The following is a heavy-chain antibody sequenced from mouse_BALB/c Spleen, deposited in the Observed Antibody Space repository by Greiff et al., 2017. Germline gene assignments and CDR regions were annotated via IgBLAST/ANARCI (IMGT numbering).Heavy chain of an antibody. CDR1: GFSLTSYG. V-gene: IGHV2-3*01. J-gene: IGHJ4*01. D-gene: IGHD2-4*01. Sequence: VKLMESGPGLVAPSQSLSITCTVSGFSLTSYGVSWVRQPPGKGLEWLGVIWGDGSTNYHSAIISRLSISKDNSESQVFLKLNSLQTDDTATYYCANPIYYDYDAGRLIRDYWGQGTSVTVSS. CDR3: ANPIYYDYDAGRLIRDY. CDR2: IWGDGST.